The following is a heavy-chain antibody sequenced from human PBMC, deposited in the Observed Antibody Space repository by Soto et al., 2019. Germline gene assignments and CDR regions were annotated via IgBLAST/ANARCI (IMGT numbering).Heavy chain of an antibody. CDR1: GGSFSGYY. V-gene: IGHV4-34*01. Sequence: SETLSLTCAVYGGSFSGYYWSWIRQPPGKGLEWIGEINHSGSTNYNPSLKSRVTISVDTSKNQFSLKLSSVTAADTAVYYCAGTGLDAFDIWGQGTMFTVSS. CDR2: INHSGST. J-gene: IGHJ3*02. CDR3: AGTGLDAFDI.